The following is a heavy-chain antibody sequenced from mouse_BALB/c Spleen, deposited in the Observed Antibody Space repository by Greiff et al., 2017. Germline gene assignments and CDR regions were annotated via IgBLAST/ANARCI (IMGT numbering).Heavy chain of an antibody. CDR1: GYTFTDYA. Sequence: QVQLQQSGAELVRPGVSVKISCKGSGYTFTDYAMHWVKQSHAKSLEWIGVISTYYGDASYNQKFKGKATMTVDESSSTAYMELARLTSEDSAIYYCARWGGYYYFDYWGQGTTLTVSS. CDR3: ARWGGYYYFDY. J-gene: IGHJ2*01. V-gene: IGHV1S137*01. CDR2: ISTYYGDA. D-gene: IGHD3-1*01.